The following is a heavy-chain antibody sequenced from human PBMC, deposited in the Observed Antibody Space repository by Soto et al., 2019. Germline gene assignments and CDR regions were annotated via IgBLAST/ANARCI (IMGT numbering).Heavy chain of an antibody. CDR1: GYTFTSYF. D-gene: IGHD3-10*01. J-gene: IGHJ4*02. CDR2: INPSGGST. V-gene: IGHV1-46*01. CDR3: AAEFGELLSIYFDY. Sequence: ASVKVSCKASGYTFTSYFLHWVRQAPGQGLEWMGLINPSGGSTSYAQRFQGRVTMTRDTSTTTVSMELSSLRSEDTAVYYCAAEFGELLSIYFDYWGQGTLVAVSS.